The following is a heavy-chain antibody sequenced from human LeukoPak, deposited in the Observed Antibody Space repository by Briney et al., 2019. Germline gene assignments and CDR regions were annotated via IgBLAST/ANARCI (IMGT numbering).Heavy chain of an antibody. V-gene: IGHV1-24*01. Sequence: ASVKVSCKVSGYTLSELSMHWVRQSPGEGLEWMGGIDFEDGKTIYAQKFQGRVTITADKSTSTAYMELSSLRSEDTAVYYCARAGVNSSSWYGFYYYGMDVWGQGTTVTVSS. D-gene: IGHD6-13*01. J-gene: IGHJ6*02. CDR2: IDFEDGKT. CDR1: GYTLSELS. CDR3: ARAGVNSSSWYGFYYYGMDV.